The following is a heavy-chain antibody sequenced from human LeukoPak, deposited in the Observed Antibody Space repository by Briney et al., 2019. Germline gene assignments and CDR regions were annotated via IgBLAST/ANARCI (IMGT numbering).Heavy chain of an antibody. J-gene: IGHJ4*02. D-gene: IGHD1-26*01. Sequence: ASVKVSCKASGYTFIDYYIHWVRQAPGHGLEWLGWMNAKTGATSSAQKFPGRFTMTRDTSIGTASMEFNSLTSDDTAVYYCARQSGTYWGLDYWGQGTLVTVSS. CDR2: MNAKTGAT. CDR3: ARQSGTYWGLDY. CDR1: GYTFIDYY. V-gene: IGHV1-2*02.